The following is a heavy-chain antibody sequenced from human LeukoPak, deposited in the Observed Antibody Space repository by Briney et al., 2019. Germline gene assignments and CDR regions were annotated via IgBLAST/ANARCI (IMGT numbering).Heavy chain of an antibody. D-gene: IGHD6-19*01. CDR1: GGSINTYF. CDR2: IYYSGST. CDR3: ARGVTGGWYGDFQH. J-gene: IGHJ1*01. V-gene: IGHV4-59*01. Sequence: PSETLSLTCTVSGGSINTYFWSWIRQPPGKGLEWIGYIYYSGSTNYNPSLKSRVTISVDTSKNQFSLKLSFVTAADTAVYYCARGVTGGWYGDFQHWGQGTLVTVSS.